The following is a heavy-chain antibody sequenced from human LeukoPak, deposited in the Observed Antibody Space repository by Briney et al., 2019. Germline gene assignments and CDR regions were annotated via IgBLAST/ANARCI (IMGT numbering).Heavy chain of an antibody. CDR3: ARGGLEPVDY. J-gene: IGHJ4*02. CDR2: TSDRGDYT. Sequence: QAGGSLRLSCAASGFTFTSYSMSWVRQAPGKGLEWVSGTSDRGDYTYYADSVKGRFTISRDNAKNTLYLQVNSLRAEDTAVYYCARGGLEPVDYWGQGTLVTVSS. CDR1: GFTFTSYS. D-gene: IGHD5-24*01. V-gene: IGHV3-23*01.